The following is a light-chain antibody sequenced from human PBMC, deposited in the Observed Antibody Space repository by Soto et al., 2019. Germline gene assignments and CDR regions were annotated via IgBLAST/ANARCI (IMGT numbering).Light chain of an antibody. CDR1: SSNIGNNY. J-gene: IGLJ2*01. CDR3: ATLDRSLSVGV. V-gene: IGLV1-51*01. Sequence: QSVLTQPPSVSAAPGQKVTISCSGSSSNIGNNYVFWYQQLPETAPQLLIYDNDKRPSGIPDRCSGSKSGTSATLGITGLQTGDEADYYCATLDRSLSVGVFRGGTKLTVL. CDR2: DND.